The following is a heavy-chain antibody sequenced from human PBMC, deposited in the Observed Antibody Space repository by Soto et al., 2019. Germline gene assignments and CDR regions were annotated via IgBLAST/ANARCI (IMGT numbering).Heavy chain of an antibody. J-gene: IGHJ4*01. Sequence: QVQLVQSGAEVKKPGASVKVSCKASGYTFTSYDINSVRQATGQGLEWMGWMNTNSGNTAYAQKFQGRFTITRNTAISAAYMARSSMRSEDTPVYYCAGEVVGGNLPNWGHGTLVTGTS. CDR1: GYTFTSYD. CDR3: AGEVVGGNLPN. CDR2: MNTNSGNT. D-gene: IGHD2-15*01. V-gene: IGHV1-8*01.